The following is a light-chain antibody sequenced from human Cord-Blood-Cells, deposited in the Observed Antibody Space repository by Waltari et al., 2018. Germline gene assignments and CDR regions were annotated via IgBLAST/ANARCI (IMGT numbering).Light chain of an antibody. J-gene: IGKJ1*01. CDR2: KAS. Sequence: DIQMTQSPYTLSASVGERVTITCRASQSISSWLAWYQQKPGKAPKLLIYKASSLESGVPSRFSGSGSGTEFTLTISSLQPDDFATYYCQQYNSYSTFGQGTKVEIK. CDR3: QQYNSYST. CDR1: QSISSW. V-gene: IGKV1-5*03.